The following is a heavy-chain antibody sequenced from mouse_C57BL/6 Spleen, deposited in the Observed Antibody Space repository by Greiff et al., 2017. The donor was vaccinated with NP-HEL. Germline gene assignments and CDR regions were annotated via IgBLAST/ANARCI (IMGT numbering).Heavy chain of an antibody. J-gene: IGHJ2*01. Sequence: VQLQQPGAELVKPGASVKMSCKASGYTFTSYWITWVKQRPGQGLEWIGDIYPGSGSTNYNEKFKSKATLTVDPSSSTAYMQLSSLPSEDSAVDYCSRQDSSGYVLFDYWGQGATLTVAS. D-gene: IGHD3-2*02. CDR3: SRQDSSGYVLFDY. CDR1: GYTFTSYW. V-gene: IGHV1-55*01. CDR2: IYPGSGST.